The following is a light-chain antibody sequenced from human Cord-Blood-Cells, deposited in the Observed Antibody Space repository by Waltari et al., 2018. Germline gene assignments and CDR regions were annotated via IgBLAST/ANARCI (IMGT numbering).Light chain of an antibody. V-gene: IGKV1-39*01. J-gene: IGKJ3*01. CDR2: AAS. CDR1: QSISSY. Sequence: DIQMTQSPSSLSASVGDRVTITCRARQSISSYLNWYQQKPGKAPKLLIYAASSLQSGVPSRFSGSGSGTDYTLTISSLQPEDFATYYCQPSYSTPFTFGPGTKVDI. CDR3: QPSYSTPFT.